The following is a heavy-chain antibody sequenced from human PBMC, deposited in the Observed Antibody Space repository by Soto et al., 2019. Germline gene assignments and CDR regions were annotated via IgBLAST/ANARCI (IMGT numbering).Heavy chain of an antibody. D-gene: IGHD2-15*01. CDR1: GGSISSSSYY. CDR2: IYYSGST. J-gene: IGHJ6*03. Sequence: PSETLSLTCTVSGGSISSSSYYWGWIRQPPGKGLEWIGSIYYSGSTYYNPSLKSRVTISVDTSKNQFSLKLSSVTAADTAVYYCARGVVVVAATTFPYYYYYMDVWGKGTTVTVSS. CDR3: ARGVVVVAATTFPYYYYYMDV. V-gene: IGHV4-39*01.